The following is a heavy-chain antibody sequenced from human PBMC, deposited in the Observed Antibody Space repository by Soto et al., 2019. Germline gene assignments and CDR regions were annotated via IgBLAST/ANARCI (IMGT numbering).Heavy chain of an antibody. V-gene: IGHV5-10-1*01. Sequence: GESLKISCKGSGYGFTSYWISWVRQMPGKGLEWMGRIDPSDSYTNYSPSFQGHVTISADKSISTAYLQWSSLKASDTAMYYCAALTMRARGYYYGMDVWGQGTTVTVSS. CDR2: IDPSDSYT. J-gene: IGHJ6*02. D-gene: IGHD3-22*01. CDR3: AALTMRARGYYYGMDV. CDR1: GYGFTSYW.